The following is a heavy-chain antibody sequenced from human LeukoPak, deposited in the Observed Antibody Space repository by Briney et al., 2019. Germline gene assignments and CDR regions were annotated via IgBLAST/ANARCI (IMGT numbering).Heavy chain of an antibody. CDR1: GDSVSSNSAA. CDR2: TYYRSKWYN. D-gene: IGHD6-19*01. CDR3: ARMRPEVRGWSEFDY. J-gene: IGHJ4*02. V-gene: IGHV6-1*01. Sequence: SQTLSLTCVISGDSVSSNSAAWNWIRQSPSRGLEWLGRTYYRSKWYNDYAVSVKSRITINPDTSKNQFSLQLNSVTPEDTAVYYCARMRPEVRGWSEFDYWGQGTLVTVSS.